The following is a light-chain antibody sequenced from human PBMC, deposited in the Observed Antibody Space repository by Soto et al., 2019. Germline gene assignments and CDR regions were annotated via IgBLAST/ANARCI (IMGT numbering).Light chain of an antibody. CDR3: QQYYSTVT. Sequence: DIVMTQSPDSLAVSLGERATINCKSSQSVLYSPNNKNYLAWYQQKPGQPPKLLIYWASTRESGVPDRFSGSRSGTDFTLTISSLQAEDVAVYYCQQYYSTVTFGGGTKVEIK. V-gene: IGKV4-1*01. CDR2: WAS. CDR1: QSVLYSPNNKNY. J-gene: IGKJ4*01.